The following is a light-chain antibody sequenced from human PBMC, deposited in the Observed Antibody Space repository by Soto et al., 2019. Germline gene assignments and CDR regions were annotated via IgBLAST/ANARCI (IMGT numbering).Light chain of an antibody. CDR2: RNN. CDR3: AAWDDSLSGYV. Sequence: QSVLTQPPSASGTPGQRVTISCSGSSSNIESNYVYWYQQLPGTAPKLLIYRNNQRPSGVPDRFSGSKSGTSASLAISGLWSEDEADYYCAAWDDSLSGYVFGTGTKVTV. V-gene: IGLV1-47*03. J-gene: IGLJ1*01. CDR1: SSNIESNY.